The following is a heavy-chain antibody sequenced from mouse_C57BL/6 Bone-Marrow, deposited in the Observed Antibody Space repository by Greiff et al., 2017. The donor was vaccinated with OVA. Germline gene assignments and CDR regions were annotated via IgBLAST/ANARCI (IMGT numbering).Heavy chain of an antibody. D-gene: IGHD1-1*01. V-gene: IGHV1-81*01. CDR3: ARIRDEGPRFDY. CDR2: IYPRSGNT. Sequence: QVQLKESGAELARPGASVKLSCKASGYTFTSYGISWVKQRTGQGLEWIGEIYPRSGNTYYNEKFKGKATLTADKSSSTAYMELRSLTSEDSAVYFCARIRDEGPRFDYWGQGTTLTVSS. J-gene: IGHJ2*01. CDR1: GYTFTSYG.